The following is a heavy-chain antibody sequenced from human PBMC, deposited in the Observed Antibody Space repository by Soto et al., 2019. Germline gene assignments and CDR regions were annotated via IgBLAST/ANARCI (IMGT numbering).Heavy chain of an antibody. CDR3: AKDIGRLGFGADY. D-gene: IGHD3-10*01. CDR2: ISWNSGSI. Sequence: SLRLSCAASGFTFDDYAMHWVRPAHGKVLEWVSGISWNSGSIGYADSVKGRFTISRDNAKNSLYLQMNSLRAEDTALYYCAKDIGRLGFGADYWGQGTLVTVSS. CDR1: GFTFDDYA. V-gene: IGHV3-9*01. J-gene: IGHJ4*02.